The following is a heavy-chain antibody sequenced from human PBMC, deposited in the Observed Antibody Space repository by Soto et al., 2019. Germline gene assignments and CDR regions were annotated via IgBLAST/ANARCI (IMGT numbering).Heavy chain of an antibody. V-gene: IGHV3-53*01. CDR1: GVTVSSNY. Sequence: GVSLRLSCAASGVTVSSNYTSWVRQAPGKGLEWVSVIYSGGSTYYADSVKGRFTISRDNSKNTLYLQMNRLRAEDTAVYYCARNQYSGYALGVDYWGQENLVTVSS. CDR2: IYSGGST. D-gene: IGHD5-12*01. J-gene: IGHJ4*02. CDR3: ARNQYSGYALGVDY.